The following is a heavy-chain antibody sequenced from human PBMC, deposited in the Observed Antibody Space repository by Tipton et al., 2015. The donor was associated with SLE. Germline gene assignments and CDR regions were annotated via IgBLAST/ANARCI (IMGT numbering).Heavy chain of an antibody. CDR1: Y. CDR3: AVSLGAAAGWGYFDP. V-gene: IGHV4-39*07. CDR2: MSYSGST. D-gene: IGHD6-13*01. J-gene: IGHJ5*02. Sequence: YMYWVRQPPGKGLEWIGTMSYSGSTYYDPSLESRVTISVDTSKNQFSLKLSSLTAADTAVYYCAVSLGAAAGWGYFDPWGQGTLVTVSS.